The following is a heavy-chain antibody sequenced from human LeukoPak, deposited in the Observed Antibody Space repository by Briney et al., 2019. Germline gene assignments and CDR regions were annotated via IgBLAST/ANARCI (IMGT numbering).Heavy chain of an antibody. D-gene: IGHD1-26*01. Sequence: PSETLSLTCAVYGGSFSGYYWSWIRQPPGKGLEWIGEINHSGSTNYNPSLKSRVTISAETSKNQFSLKLSSVTAADTAVYHCARGGYSGSYYGVYDYWGQGTLVTVSS. CDR3: ARGGYSGSYYGVYDY. CDR2: INHSGST. J-gene: IGHJ4*02. V-gene: IGHV4-34*01. CDR1: GGSFSGYY.